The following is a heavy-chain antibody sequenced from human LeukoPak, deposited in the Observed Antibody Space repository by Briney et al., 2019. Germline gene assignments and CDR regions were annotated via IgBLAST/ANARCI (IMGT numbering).Heavy chain of an antibody. CDR3: ARSGGLASLSSSPFDP. CDR2: ISTYNGYT. Sequence: PGESLKISCKGSGYSFTSYDINWVRQAPGQGLEWMGWISTYNGYTNYAQNLQGRVTMTTDTSTRTVYMELRSLRSDDTAVYYCARSGGLASLSSSPFDPWGQGTLVTVSS. D-gene: IGHD6-6*01. CDR1: GYSFTSYD. V-gene: IGHV1-18*01. J-gene: IGHJ5*02.